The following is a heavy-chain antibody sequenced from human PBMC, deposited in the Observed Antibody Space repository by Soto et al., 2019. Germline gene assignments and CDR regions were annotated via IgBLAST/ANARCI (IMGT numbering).Heavy chain of an antibody. Sequence: PSETLSLTCGVYVGPFSGYYCSWIRQPPGKGLEWIGEINHSGSTNSNPSLKSRVTISVDTSKNQFSLKLSSLTAADTAVYYCAHFSDLEWFDPWGQGTLVTVSP. CDR1: VGPFSGYY. V-gene: IGHV4-34*01. J-gene: IGHJ5*02. D-gene: IGHD2-21*01. CDR2: INHSGST. CDR3: AHFSDLEWFDP.